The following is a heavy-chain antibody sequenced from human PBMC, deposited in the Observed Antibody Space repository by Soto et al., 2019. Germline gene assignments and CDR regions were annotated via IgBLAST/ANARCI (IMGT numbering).Heavy chain of an antibody. CDR2: IYYSGST. CDR1: GGSISSSSYY. CDR3: ARHTPAISISDH. Sequence: QLQLQESGPGLVKPSETLSLTCTVSGGSISSSSYYWGWIRQPPGKGLEWIGSIYYSGSTYYNPSLKRRVPISVDSSKTQSSLTLSSVTAADTAVYYCARHTPAISISDHWGQGTLVTVSS. J-gene: IGHJ4*02. D-gene: IGHD2-15*01. V-gene: IGHV4-39*01.